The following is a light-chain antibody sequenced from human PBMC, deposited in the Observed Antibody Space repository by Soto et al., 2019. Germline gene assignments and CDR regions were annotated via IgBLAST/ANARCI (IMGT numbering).Light chain of an antibody. V-gene: IGKV1-5*03. CDR3: KQYNTYPWT. CDR1: QSTSSW. Sequence: DIQMTQSPSTLSASVGDRVTITCRASQSTSSWLAWYQQKPGKAPKILIYKASSLESGVPSRFSVSGSGTEFTLTISSLQPEAFAPDYCKQYNTYPWTLGQGNKVEIK. J-gene: IGKJ1*01. CDR2: KAS.